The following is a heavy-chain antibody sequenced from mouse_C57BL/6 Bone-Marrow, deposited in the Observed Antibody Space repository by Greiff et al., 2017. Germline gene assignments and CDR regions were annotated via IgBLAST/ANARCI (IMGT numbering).Heavy chain of an antibody. CDR2: ISNLAYSI. CDR3: ARLGLKAMDY. CDR1: GFTFSDYG. Sequence: EVQLVESGGGLVQPGGSLKLSCAASGFTFSDYGMAWVRQAPRKGPEWVAFISNLAYSIYYADTVTGRFTISRENAQNTLYLEMSSLRSEDTAMYYCARLGLKAMDYWGQGTSVTVSS. J-gene: IGHJ4*01. V-gene: IGHV5-15*01. D-gene: IGHD3-3*01.